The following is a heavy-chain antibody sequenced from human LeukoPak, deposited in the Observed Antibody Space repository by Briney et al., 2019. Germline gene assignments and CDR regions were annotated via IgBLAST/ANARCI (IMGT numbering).Heavy chain of an antibody. Sequence: GGSLRLSCAASGFTFTTYAMTWVRQAPGKGLEWVSSISSSSSYIYYADSVKGRFTISRDNAKNSLYLQMNSLRAEDTAVYYCARDLPGVDTAPGYWGQGTLVTVSS. CDR3: ARDLPGVDTAPGY. J-gene: IGHJ4*02. CDR1: GFTFTTYA. V-gene: IGHV3-21*01. CDR2: ISSSSSYI. D-gene: IGHD5-18*01.